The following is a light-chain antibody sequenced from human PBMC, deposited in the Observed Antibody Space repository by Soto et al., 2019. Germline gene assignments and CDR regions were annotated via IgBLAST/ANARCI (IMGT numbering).Light chain of an antibody. V-gene: IGKV1-39*01. J-gene: IGKJ4*01. CDR3: QQSYSVLLT. Sequence: DIQMTQSPSSLSASVGDRVTITCRASRSISSYLNWYQQKPGKAPNLLIYAASTLQGGVPSRFSGSGSVTDFTLTISSPQPEDFATYYCQQSYSVLLTFGGGTKVDIK. CDR1: RSISSY. CDR2: AAS.